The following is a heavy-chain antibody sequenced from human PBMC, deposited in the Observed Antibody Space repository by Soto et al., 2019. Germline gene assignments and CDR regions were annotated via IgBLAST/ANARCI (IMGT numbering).Heavy chain of an antibody. CDR1: GFTFSSYA. J-gene: IGHJ4*02. CDR2: ISGSGGST. V-gene: IGHV3-23*01. D-gene: IGHD3-10*01. CDR3: AKTGSGSDYNGYFFDY. Sequence: EVQLLESGGGLVQPGGSLRLSCAASGFTFSSYAMSWVRQAPGKGLEWVSAISGSGGSTYYADSVKGRFTISRDNSKNTLYLQMNSLRAEDMAVYYCAKTGSGSDYNGYFFDYCGQGTQVTVSS.